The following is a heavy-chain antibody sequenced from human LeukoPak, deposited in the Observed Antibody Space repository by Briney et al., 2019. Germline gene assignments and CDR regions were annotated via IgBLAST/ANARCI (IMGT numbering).Heavy chain of an antibody. CDR1: GGSFSDYY. D-gene: IGHD3-22*01. CDR3: ACETYYDSSGDYYSLGFEL. CDR2: ISHSGST. V-gene: IGHV4-34*01. J-gene: IGHJ2*01. Sequence: SGTLSLTCAVSGGSFSDYYWSWLRQPPGKGLEWIGEISHSGSTKYNPSLKSRVTISLDTSKNQYSLILSSVTPADTAVYYFACETYYDSSGDYYSLGFELWGRGTLVTVSS.